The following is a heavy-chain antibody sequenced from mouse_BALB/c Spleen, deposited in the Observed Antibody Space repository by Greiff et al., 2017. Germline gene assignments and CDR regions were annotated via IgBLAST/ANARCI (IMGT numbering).Heavy chain of an antibody. V-gene: IGHV1-69*01. Sequence: QVHVKQPGAELVMPGASVKMSCKASGYTFTDYWMHWVKQRPGQGLEWIGAIDTSDSYTSYNQKFKGKATLTVDESSSTAYMQLSSLTSEDSAVYYCARSIYPGYAMDYWGQGTSVTVSS. CDR3: ARSIYPGYAMDY. CDR1: GYTFTDYW. CDR2: IDTSDSYT. J-gene: IGHJ4*01. D-gene: IGHD2-1*01.